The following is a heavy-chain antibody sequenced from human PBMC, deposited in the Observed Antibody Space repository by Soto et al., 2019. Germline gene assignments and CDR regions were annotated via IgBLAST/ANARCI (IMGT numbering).Heavy chain of an antibody. Sequence: VKVSCKASGYTFTSYGIHWVRQAPGQRLEWMGWINAANGDTKYSPKFQGRITITRDTSASTAYMELSSLRSEDTAVYYCVRRHVSSTGIDWFDPWGQGTLVTVSS. V-gene: IGHV1-3*01. J-gene: IGHJ5*02. D-gene: IGHD1-1*01. CDR3: VRRHVSSTGIDWFDP. CDR2: INAANGDT. CDR1: GYTFTSYG.